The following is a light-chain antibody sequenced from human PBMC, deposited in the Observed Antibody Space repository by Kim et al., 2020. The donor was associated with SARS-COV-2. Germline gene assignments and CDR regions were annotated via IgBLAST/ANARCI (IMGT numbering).Light chain of an antibody. J-gene: IGKJ2*01. Sequence: EIVLTQSPGTLSLSPGERATLSCRASQSVSRSYLAWYQQKPGQAPSLLIYDASNRATGVPDRFSDSGSGTDFTLTISRVEPEDVAVYYCQQYGSSPYTFGQGTKLEI. CDR2: DAS. CDR1: QSVSRSY. V-gene: IGKV3-20*01. CDR3: QQYGSSPYT.